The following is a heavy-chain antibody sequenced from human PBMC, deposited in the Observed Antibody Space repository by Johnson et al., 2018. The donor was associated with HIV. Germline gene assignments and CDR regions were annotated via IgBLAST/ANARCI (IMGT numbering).Heavy chain of an antibody. CDR3: ARDSVRELELPDGFDV. J-gene: IGHJ3*01. CDR2: ISY. CDR1: GFTFSSYA. V-gene: IGHV3-30*14. D-gene: IGHD1-7*01. Sequence: QVQLVESGGGVVQPGRSLRLSCAAPGFTFSSYAMNWVRQAPGKGLEWVAVISYYTDSVKGRFTTSRDNSKNTVYLKMNSLRAEDTAVYYCARDSVRELELPDGFDVWGQGTMVTVSS.